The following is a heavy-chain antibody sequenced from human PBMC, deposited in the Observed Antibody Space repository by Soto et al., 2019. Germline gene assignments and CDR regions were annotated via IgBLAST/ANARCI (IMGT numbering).Heavy chain of an antibody. CDR2: IVVGSGNT. CDR3: AAVRLHLGELSPTGC. CDR1: GFTFTSSA. D-gene: IGHD3-16*02. V-gene: IGHV1-58*02. J-gene: IGHJ4*02. Sequence: SVKVSCKASGFTFTSSAMQWVRQARGQRLEWIGWIVVGSGNTNYAQKFQERVTITRDMSTSTAYMELSSLRSEDTAVYYCAAVRLHLGELSPTGCWGQGTLVTVSS.